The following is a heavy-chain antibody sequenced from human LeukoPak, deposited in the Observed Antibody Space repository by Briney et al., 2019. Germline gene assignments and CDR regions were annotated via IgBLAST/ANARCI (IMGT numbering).Heavy chain of an antibody. Sequence: PGGSLRLSCAASGFTFSSYAMSWVRQAPGKGLEWVSAISGSGGSTYYADSVKGRFTIPRDNSKNTLYLQMNSLRAEDTAVYYCAKAFIRYFDWDYWGQGTLVTVSS. CDR1: GFTFSSYA. CDR2: ISGSGGST. CDR3: AKAFIRYFDWDY. J-gene: IGHJ4*02. V-gene: IGHV3-23*01. D-gene: IGHD3-9*01.